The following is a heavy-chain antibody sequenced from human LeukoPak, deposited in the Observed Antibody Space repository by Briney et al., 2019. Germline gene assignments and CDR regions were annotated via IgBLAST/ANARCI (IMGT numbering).Heavy chain of an antibody. Sequence: SVKVSCKASGGTFSSYAISWVRQAPGQGLEWMGRIIPILGIANYAQKFQGRVTITADKSTSTAYMELSSLRSEDTAVYYCARVRFGEFTYYYYGMDVWGQGTTVTVSS. CDR1: GGTFSSYA. J-gene: IGHJ6*02. V-gene: IGHV1-69*04. CDR3: ARVRFGEFTYYYYGMDV. D-gene: IGHD3-10*01. CDR2: IIPILGIA.